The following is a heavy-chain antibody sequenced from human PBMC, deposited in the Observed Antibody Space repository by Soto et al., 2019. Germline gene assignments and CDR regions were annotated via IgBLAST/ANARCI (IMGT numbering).Heavy chain of an antibody. CDR1: GYTFTSYG. D-gene: IGHD4-17*01. Sequence: ASLKVSCKASGYTFTSYGISWVRQAPGQGLEWMGWISAYNGNTNYAQKLQGRVTMTTDTSTSTAYMELRSLRSDDTAVYYCARVEFVNHYPTVDVPTNWFDPWGQGTLVTVSS. V-gene: IGHV1-18*01. CDR2: ISAYNGNT. CDR3: ARVEFVNHYPTVDVPTNWFDP. J-gene: IGHJ5*02.